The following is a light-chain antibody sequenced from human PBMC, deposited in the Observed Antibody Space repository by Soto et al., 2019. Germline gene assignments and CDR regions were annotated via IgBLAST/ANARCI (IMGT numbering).Light chain of an antibody. CDR3: SSYTSTNTPV. CDR2: EVS. J-gene: IGLJ2*01. V-gene: IGLV2-14*01. Sequence: QSALTQPASVSGSSGQSITISCTGTSSDVGGYNYVSWYQQHPGKAPKLMISEVSNRPSGVSNRFSGSKSGNTASLTISGLQAEDEADYYCSSYTSTNTPVFGGGTKLTVL. CDR1: SSDVGGYNY.